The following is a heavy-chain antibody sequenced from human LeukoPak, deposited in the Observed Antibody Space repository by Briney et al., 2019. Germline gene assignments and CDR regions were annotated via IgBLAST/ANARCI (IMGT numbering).Heavy chain of an antibody. Sequence: SETLSLTCTVSVGSISSYYWSWIRQPPGKGLEWMGNIYYTGNNNYSPALKSRISTSVDTSKNQFSLRLRSVTAADTAVYYCARVGHLAAAGTYDYWGQGTLVTVSS. J-gene: IGHJ4*02. D-gene: IGHD6-13*01. CDR1: VGSISSYY. CDR2: IYYTGNN. V-gene: IGHV4-59*08. CDR3: ARVGHLAAAGTYDY.